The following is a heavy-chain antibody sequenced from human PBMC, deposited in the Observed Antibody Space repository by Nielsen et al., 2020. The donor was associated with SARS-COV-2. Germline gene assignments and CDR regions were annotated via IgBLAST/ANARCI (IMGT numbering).Heavy chain of an antibody. CDR2: ISGSGSYT. Sequence: GESLKISCVASGFTFSDSFMSWIRQAPGKGLEWVSYISGSGSYTNYADSLKGRFTISRDNAKNSLYLQMDSLRADDTAFYYCARSGHCNGGICYFTEYFQDWGQGTLVTVSS. CDR1: GFTFSDSF. D-gene: IGHD2-15*01. V-gene: IGHV3-11*03. J-gene: IGHJ1*01. CDR3: ARSGHCNGGICYFTEYFQD.